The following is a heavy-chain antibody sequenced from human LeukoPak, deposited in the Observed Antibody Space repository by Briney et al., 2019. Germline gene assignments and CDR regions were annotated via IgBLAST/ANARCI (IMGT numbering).Heavy chain of an antibody. CDR1: GFTFSSYG. CDR3: AKFTGSTHSYYYYMDV. J-gene: IGHJ6*03. CDR2: IRYDGSNK. V-gene: IGHV3-30*02. Sequence: PGGSLRLPCAASGFTFSSYGMHWVRQAPGKGLEWVAFIRYDGSNKYYADSVKGRFTISRDNSKNTLYLQMNSLRAEDTAVYHCAKFTGSTHSYYYYMDVWGTGTTVTVSS. D-gene: IGHD1-26*01.